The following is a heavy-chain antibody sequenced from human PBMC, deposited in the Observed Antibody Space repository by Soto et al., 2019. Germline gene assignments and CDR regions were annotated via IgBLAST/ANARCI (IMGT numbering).Heavy chain of an antibody. CDR3: AAPTAGGSGYDWGFFNY. Sequence: GGSLRLSCAASGFTFSSYGMHWVRQAPGKGLEWVAVIWYDGSNKYYADSVKGRFTISRDNSKNTLYLQMNSLRAEDTAVYYCAAPTAGGSGYDWGFFNYWGQGTLVTVSS. CDR2: IWYDGSNK. CDR1: GFTFSSYG. J-gene: IGHJ4*02. D-gene: IGHD5-12*01. V-gene: IGHV3-33*01.